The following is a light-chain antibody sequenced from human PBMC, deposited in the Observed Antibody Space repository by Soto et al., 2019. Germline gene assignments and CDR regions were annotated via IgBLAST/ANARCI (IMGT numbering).Light chain of an antibody. V-gene: IGKV3-15*01. CDR2: GAS. J-gene: IGKJ1*01. Sequence: EIVMTPSPATLSVSPGERATLSCRASQSVSSNLAWYQQKPGQAPRLLIYGASTRATGIPARFSGSGSGTEFTLTISSLQSEDFAAYYCQQYNNWPRTFGQGTKVDIK. CDR3: QQYNNWPRT. CDR1: QSVSSN.